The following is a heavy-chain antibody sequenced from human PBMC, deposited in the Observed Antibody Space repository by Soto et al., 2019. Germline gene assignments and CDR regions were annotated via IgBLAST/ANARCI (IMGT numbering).Heavy chain of an antibody. CDR2: ISGSGDNT. CDR1: GFTFSSNA. V-gene: IGHV3-23*01. D-gene: IGHD3-3*01. CDR3: TKDLVTDDIWSAYYTCYDMDV. Sequence: EVQLLESGGGLVQPGGSLRLSCAASGFTFSSNALNWVRQAPGKGLEWVSVISGSGDNTSYADSVKGRFTISRDNSKNTLYLQMNSLKAEDTAVYYCTKDLVTDDIWSAYYTCYDMDVLGKGTAFTVS. J-gene: IGHJ6*03.